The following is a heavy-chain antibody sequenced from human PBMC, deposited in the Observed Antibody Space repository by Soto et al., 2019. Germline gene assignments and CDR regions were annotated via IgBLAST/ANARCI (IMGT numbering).Heavy chain of an antibody. CDR1: GFTFSNAW. V-gene: IGHV3-15*01. D-gene: IGHD4-17*01. J-gene: IGHJ3*02. CDR2: IKSKTDGGTT. Sequence: AGGSLRLSCAASGFTFSNAWMSWVRQAPGKGLEWVGRIKSKTDGGTTDYAAPVKGRFTISRDDSKNTLYLQMNSLKTEDTAVYYCTTDEADYGGNLPDAFDIWGQGTMVTV. CDR3: TTDEADYGGNLPDAFDI.